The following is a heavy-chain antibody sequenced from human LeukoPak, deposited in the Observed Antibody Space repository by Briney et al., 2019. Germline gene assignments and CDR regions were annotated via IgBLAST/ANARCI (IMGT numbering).Heavy chain of an antibody. V-gene: IGHV3-21*01. J-gene: IGHJ4*02. D-gene: IGHD2-2*01. CDR1: GFTFSSYG. CDR2: ISSSGSHI. Sequence: PGGSLRLSCAASGFTFSSYGMNWVRQAPGKWLEWVSSISSSGSHIYYADSVKGRFTISRDNAKNLLYLQMNSLRAEDTAVYYCTTRYCTSTNCYAFDYWGQGTLVTVS. CDR3: TTRYCTSTNCYAFDY.